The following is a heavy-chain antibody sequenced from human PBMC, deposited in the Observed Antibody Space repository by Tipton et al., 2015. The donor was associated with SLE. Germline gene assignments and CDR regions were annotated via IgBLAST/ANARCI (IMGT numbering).Heavy chain of an antibody. J-gene: IGHJ6*02. CDR2: INHSGNT. V-gene: IGHV4-39*07. Sequence: TLSLTCSVSGEFISSNNYYWGWIRQSPGKDLEWIGSINHSGNTHYNPSLKSRVTISLDTSKNQFSLRLSSVTAADTAVYYCARGLSGYSSSWFYYYDGMYVWGQGTTVTVSS. CDR3: ARGLSGYSSSWFYYYDGMYV. CDR1: GEFISSNNYY. D-gene: IGHD6-13*01.